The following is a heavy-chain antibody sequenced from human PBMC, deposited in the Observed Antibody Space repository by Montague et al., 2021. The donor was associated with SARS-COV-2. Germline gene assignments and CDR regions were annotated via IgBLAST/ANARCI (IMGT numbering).Heavy chain of an antibody. V-gene: IGHV4-34*01. J-gene: IGHJ4*02. CDR1: GGSFSDYY. CDR3: ARTSYRDSSGYYSHDY. D-gene: IGHD3-22*01. Sequence: SETLSLTCAVYGGSFSDYYWSWIRQTPGKGLEWIGEIHHSGSTNYSPSLKRRVTISVDTSKNQFSLELSSVTVADTAVYHCARTSYRDSSGYYSHDYWGQGILVTVSS. CDR2: IHHSGST.